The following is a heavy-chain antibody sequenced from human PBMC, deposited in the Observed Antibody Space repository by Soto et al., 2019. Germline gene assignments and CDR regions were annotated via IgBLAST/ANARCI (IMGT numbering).Heavy chain of an antibody. CDR1: GFTLSHYD. Sequence: QVQLVESGGGVVKPGRSLRLSCVASGFTLSHYDMNWVRQAPGKGLEWVAGVSYDGSNKDYRDSVRGRFTISRDNSKNTLYLQMNSLRAEDTAVYYCAKGELINPQLFEVWGQGALVTVSS. CDR2: VSYDGSNK. CDR3: AKGELINPQLFEV. D-gene: IGHD1-26*01. J-gene: IGHJ4*02. V-gene: IGHV3-30*18.